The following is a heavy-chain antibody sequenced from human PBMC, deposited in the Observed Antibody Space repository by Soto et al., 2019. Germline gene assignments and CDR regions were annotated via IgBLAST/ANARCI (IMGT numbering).Heavy chain of an antibody. CDR3: VRCPTETTVWDYCHYIDV. CDR2: ITSSGSTI. J-gene: IGHJ6*03. Sequence: QVQLVESGGGLVKPGGSLRLSCAAAGFTFSDYHMSWIRQAPGKGLEWVSYITSSGSTIFYADSVKGRFTISRDNAKRSLYLQMNSLRAEDTAVYFCVRCPTETTVWDYCHYIDVWGKGTTVTVSS. D-gene: IGHD4-17*01. V-gene: IGHV3-11*01. CDR1: GFTFSDYH.